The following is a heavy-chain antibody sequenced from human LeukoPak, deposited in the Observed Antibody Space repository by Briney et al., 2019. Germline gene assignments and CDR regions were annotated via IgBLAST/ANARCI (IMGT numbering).Heavy chain of an antibody. D-gene: IGHD3-3*01. CDR3: PRHSAYSVFWSGYSTFDY. CDR1: GGSISSSSYY. J-gene: IGHJ4*02. V-gene: IGHV4-39*01. CDR2: IYYSGST. Sequence: SETLSLTCTVSGGSISSSSYYWGWIRQPPGKGLEWIGSIYYSGSTYYNPSLKSRVTISVDTSKNQFSLKLSSVTAADTAVYYFPRHSAYSVFWSGYSTFDYWGQGTLVTVSS.